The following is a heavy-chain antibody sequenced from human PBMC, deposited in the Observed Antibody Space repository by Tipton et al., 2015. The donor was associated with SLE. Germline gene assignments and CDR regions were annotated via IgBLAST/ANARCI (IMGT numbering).Heavy chain of an antibody. CDR1: AGSITSSSYY. Sequence: TLSLTCTVSAGSITSSSYYWAWIRQPPGKGLEWIGTIYHSGSTYYNPSLKSRVTISVDTSKNQFSLKRRSVTAADTAVYYCARLKGRLELPGYHYYMDVWGKGTTVTVSS. CDR2: IYHSGST. J-gene: IGHJ6*03. D-gene: IGHD1-7*01. CDR3: ARLKGRLELPGYHYYMDV. V-gene: IGHV4-39*01.